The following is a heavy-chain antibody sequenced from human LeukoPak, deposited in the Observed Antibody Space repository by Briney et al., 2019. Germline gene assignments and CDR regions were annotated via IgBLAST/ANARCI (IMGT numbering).Heavy chain of an antibody. CDR2: IKQDEREK. CDR3: ARSTGGDYGDRALDY. J-gene: IGHJ4*02. D-gene: IGHD4-17*01. Sequence: PGGSLRLSCAASGFTFSSYWMSWVRQAPGKGLEWVANIKQDEREKYYVDSVKGRATISRDNAKNSLYLQMNDLRAEDTAVYYCARSTGGDYGDRALDYWGQGSLVTVSS. CDR1: GFTFSSYW. V-gene: IGHV3-7*01.